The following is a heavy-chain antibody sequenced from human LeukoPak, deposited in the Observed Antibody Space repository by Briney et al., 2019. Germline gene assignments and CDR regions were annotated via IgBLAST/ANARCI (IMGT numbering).Heavy chain of an antibody. Sequence: YPGGSLRLSCAASGFTFDDYAMHWVRQAPGKGLEWVSGISWNSGSIGYADSVKGRFTISRDNAKNSLYLQMNSLRAEDMALYYCAKGVGGWVDYFDYWGQGTLVTVSS. CDR1: GFTFDDYA. J-gene: IGHJ4*02. CDR3: AKGVGGWVDYFDY. CDR2: ISWNSGSI. V-gene: IGHV3-9*03. D-gene: IGHD6-19*01.